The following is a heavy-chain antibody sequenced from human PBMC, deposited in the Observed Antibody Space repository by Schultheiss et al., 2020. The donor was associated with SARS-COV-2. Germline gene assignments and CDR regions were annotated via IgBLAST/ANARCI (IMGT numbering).Heavy chain of an antibody. CDR2: IYPGDSDT. V-gene: IGHV5-51*01. J-gene: IGHJ6*03. Sequence: GGSLRLSCKGSGYSFTSYWIGWVRQMPGKGLEWMGIIYPGDSDTRYSPSFQGQVTISADKSISTAYLQWSSLKASDTAMYYCARVVPAAIHNWNYRYNMDVWGKGTTVTVSS. D-gene: IGHD2-2*02. CDR1: GYSFTSYW. CDR3: ARVVPAAIHNWNYRYNMDV.